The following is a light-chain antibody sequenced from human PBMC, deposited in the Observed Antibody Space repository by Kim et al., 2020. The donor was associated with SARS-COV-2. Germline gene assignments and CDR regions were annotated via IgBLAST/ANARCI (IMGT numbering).Light chain of an antibody. CDR1: ESVGTL. V-gene: IGKV1-5*03. CDR2: STS. J-gene: IGKJ4*02. CDR3: HQSHTYPIT. Sequence: DIQMTQSPSALSASVGDTVTITCRASESVGTLLSWFQQRPGKAPNLLIYSTSTLAAGVPSRFSGSGSVTEFSLTISGLQPDDFATYDCHQSHTYPITFGGGTKVDIK.